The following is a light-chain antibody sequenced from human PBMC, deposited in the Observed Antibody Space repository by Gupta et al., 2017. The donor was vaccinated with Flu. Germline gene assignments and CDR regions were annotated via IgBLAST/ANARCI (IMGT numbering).Light chain of an antibody. V-gene: IGKV2-30*01. Sequence: DVVMTQSPLSLPVALGQPASISRRSSQSLVYSDGNIYLHWFQQRPGQSPRRLIYQVSHRESGVPDRFSGSGSGTDFTLKISRVEAEDVGVYYCMQGSRWPWAFGQGTKVEI. CDR3: MQGSRWPWA. J-gene: IGKJ1*01. CDR1: QSLVYSDGNIY. CDR2: QVS.